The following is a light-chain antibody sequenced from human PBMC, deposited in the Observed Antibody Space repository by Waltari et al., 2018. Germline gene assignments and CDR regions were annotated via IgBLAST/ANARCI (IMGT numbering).Light chain of an antibody. CDR2: WAS. CDR1: RNLLYSPNNKDF. Sequence: DIVMTQSPDSLVVSLGERATINCKSSRNLLYSPNNKDFLAWYQQKPGQPPKLLIYWASTRESGVPDRFTGSGSGTDFSLTISSLQAEDVAVYYCQQYYDTPYTF. V-gene: IGKV4-1*01. CDR3: QQYYDTPYT. J-gene: IGKJ2*01.